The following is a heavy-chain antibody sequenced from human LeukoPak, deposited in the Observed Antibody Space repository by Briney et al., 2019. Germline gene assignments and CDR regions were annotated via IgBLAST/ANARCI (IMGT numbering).Heavy chain of an antibody. Sequence: GGSLRLSCVVSGFTFSSCSMSWVRQAPGKGLEWVSYISSSSTTRYYADSVKGRFTISRDNAKNSLYLQMNSLRDEDSAVYYCARDPHIAAAGTIFDYWGQGTLVTVSS. CDR2: ISSSSTTR. CDR1: GFTFSSCS. D-gene: IGHD6-13*01. V-gene: IGHV3-48*02. CDR3: ARDPHIAAAGTIFDY. J-gene: IGHJ4*02.